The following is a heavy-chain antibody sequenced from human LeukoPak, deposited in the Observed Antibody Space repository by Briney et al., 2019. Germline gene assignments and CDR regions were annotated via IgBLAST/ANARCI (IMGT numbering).Heavy chain of an antibody. CDR1: GFTFSSYG. V-gene: IGHV3-33*06. D-gene: IGHD6-13*01. CDR2: IWYDGSNK. J-gene: IGHJ4*02. Sequence: GGSLRLSCAASGFTFSSYGMHWVRQAPGKGLEWVAVIWYDGSNKYYANSVNGRFTISRDNSKNELYLQMNSLRAEDTVVYYCAKGGQQLDYWGQGTLVTVSS. CDR3: AKGGQQLDY.